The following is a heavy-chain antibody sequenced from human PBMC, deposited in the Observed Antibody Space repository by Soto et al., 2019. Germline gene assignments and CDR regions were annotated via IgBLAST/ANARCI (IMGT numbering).Heavy chain of an antibody. CDR2: INAGNGNT. D-gene: IGHD6-19*01. V-gene: IGHV1-3*01. Sequence: ASVKVSCKASGYTFTSYAMHWVRQAPGQRLEWMGWINAGNGNTKYSQKFQGRVTITRDTSASTAYMELSSLRSEDTAVYYRARRSSSGWYYFDYWGQGTLVTVSS. CDR3: ARRSSSGWYYFDY. J-gene: IGHJ4*02. CDR1: GYTFTSYA.